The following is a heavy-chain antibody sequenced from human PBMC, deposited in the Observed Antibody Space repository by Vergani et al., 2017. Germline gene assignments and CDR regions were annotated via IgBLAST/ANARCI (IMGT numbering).Heavy chain of an antibody. V-gene: IGHV1-69*06. CDR3: ARGREEGMIVVVPDAFDI. J-gene: IGHJ3*02. CDR2: IIPIFGTA. Sequence: QVQLVQSGAEVKKPGSSVKVSCKASGGIFSSYAISWVRQAPGQGLEWMGGIIPIFGTANYAQKFQGRVTIIADKSTSTAYMELSSLRSEDTAVYYCARGREEGMIVVVPDAFDIWGQGTMVTVSS. CDR1: GGIFSSYA. D-gene: IGHD3-22*01.